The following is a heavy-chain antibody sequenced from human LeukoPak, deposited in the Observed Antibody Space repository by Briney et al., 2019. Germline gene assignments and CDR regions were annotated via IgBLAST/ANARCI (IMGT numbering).Heavy chain of an antibody. Sequence: ASVKVSCKASGYTFTSYGISWVRQAPGQGLEWMGWISAYNGNTNYAQKLQGRVTMTTDTSTSTAYMELRSLRSDDTAVYYCARLGGGQQQGPPSPSFDYWGQGTLVTVSS. CDR2: ISAYNGNT. CDR1: GYTFTSYG. CDR3: ARLGGGQQQGPPSPSFDY. J-gene: IGHJ4*02. V-gene: IGHV1-18*01. D-gene: IGHD6-13*01.